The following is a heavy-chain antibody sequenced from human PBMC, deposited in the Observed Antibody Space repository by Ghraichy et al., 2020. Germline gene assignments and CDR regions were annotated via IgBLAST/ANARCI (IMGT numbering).Heavy chain of an antibody. CDR3: ARDHIWAFEY. J-gene: IGHJ4*02. CDR1: GFTFSSDS. Sequence: GGSLRLSCAASGFTFSSDSMNWVRQAPGKGMEWISYIDSSSGLIFYADSVKGRFTISRDNAKNSLYLQMHSLRDEDTAVYYCARDHIWAFEYWGQGILVTVSS. V-gene: IGHV3-48*02. CDR2: IDSSSGLI. D-gene: IGHD2-21*01.